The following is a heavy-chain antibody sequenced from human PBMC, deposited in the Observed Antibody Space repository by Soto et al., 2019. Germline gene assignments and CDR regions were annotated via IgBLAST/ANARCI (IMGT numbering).Heavy chain of an antibody. CDR1: GYTFSTYW. V-gene: IGHV5-51*01. CDR3: ARLPSISGRYYFDY. Sequence: GESLKISCTVSGYTFSTYWIGWVRQMPGKGLECMGIIYPADSDTRYSPSFQGQVSISVDQSITTAYLEWSSLKASDSAIHYCARLPSISGRYYFDYWGQGTLVTVSS. CDR2: IYPADSDT. D-gene: IGHD1-1*01. J-gene: IGHJ4*02.